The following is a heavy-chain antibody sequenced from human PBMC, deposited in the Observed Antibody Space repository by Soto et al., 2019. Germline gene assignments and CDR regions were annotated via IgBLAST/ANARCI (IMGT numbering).Heavy chain of an antibody. V-gene: IGHV3-7*03. CDR2: IKQDGSEK. CDR3: ARDLYYYDSSGYPRGNWFDP. CDR1: GFTFSSYW. D-gene: IGHD3-22*01. J-gene: IGHJ5*02. Sequence: PGGSLRLCCAASGFTFSSYWMSWVRQAPGKGLEWVANIKQDGSEKYYVDSVKGRFTISRDNAKNSLYLQMNSLRAEDTAVYYCARDLYYYDSSGYPRGNWFDPWGQGTLVTVSS.